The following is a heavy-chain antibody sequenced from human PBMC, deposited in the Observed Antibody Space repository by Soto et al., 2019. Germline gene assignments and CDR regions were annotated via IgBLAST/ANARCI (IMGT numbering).Heavy chain of an antibody. CDR1: GGTFISYA. J-gene: IGHJ6*02. Sequence: SVKVSYKASGGTFISYAISWVRQAPGQGLEWIGGIIPIFGTANYSQKLQGRFTITADESTSTAYMELRSLRSEDTAVYYCASVSERVLLWFGEPGYYGMHXWGQATTVPVS. CDR3: ASVSERVLLWFGEPGYYGMHX. V-gene: IGHV1-69*13. CDR2: IIPIFGTA. D-gene: IGHD3-10*01.